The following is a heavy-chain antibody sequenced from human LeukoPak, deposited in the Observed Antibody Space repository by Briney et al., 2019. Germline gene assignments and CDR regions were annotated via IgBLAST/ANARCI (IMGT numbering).Heavy chain of an antibody. J-gene: IGHJ4*02. CDR3: AREGNRGSYYYDSSGYYLDY. V-gene: IGHV3-11*04. CDR2: ISSSSSTI. CDR1: GFTFSDYY. Sequence: GGSLRLSCAASGFTFSDYYMSWIRQAPGKGLEWVSYISSSSSTIYYADSVKGRFTISRDNAKNSLYLQMNSLRAEDTAVYYCAREGNRGSYYYDSSGYYLDYWGQGTLVTVSS. D-gene: IGHD3-22*01.